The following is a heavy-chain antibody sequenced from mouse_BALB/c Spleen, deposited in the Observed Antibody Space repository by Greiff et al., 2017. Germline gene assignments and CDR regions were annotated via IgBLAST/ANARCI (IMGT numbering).Heavy chain of an antibody. CDR2: IWGGGST. CDR1: GFSLTDYG. Sequence: QVQLQQSGPGLVAPSQSLSITCTVSGFSLTDYGVSWIRQPPGKGLEWLGVIWGGGSTYYNSALKSRLSISKDNSKGQVFLKMNSLQTDDTAMYYCAKHEWGTMITTGYFDYWGQGTTLTVSS. CDR3: AKHEWGTMITTGYFDY. V-gene: IGHV2-6-5*01. J-gene: IGHJ2*01. D-gene: IGHD2-4*01.